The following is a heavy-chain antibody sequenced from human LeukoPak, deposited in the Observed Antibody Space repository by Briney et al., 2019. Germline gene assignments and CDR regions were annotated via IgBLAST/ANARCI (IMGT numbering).Heavy chain of an antibody. CDR2: ISINGDTT. V-gene: IGHV3-64*01. J-gene: IGHJ4*02. D-gene: IGHD3-22*01. Sequence: PGGSLRLSCAASGFSFSSYAMHWVRQAPGKGLEYVSAISINGDTTYYANSVKGRFTISRDNSKNTLYLQMGSLRAEDMAIYYCARALRDSSGYCDYWGQGPPVTVSS. CDR1: GFSFSSYA. CDR3: ARALRDSSGYCDY.